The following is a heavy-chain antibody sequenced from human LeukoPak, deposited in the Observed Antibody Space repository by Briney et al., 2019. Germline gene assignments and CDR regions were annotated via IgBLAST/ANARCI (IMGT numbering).Heavy chain of an antibody. CDR1: GGSINNYY. Sequence: SETPSLNCTVSGGSINNYYWSWIRQPAGKGLEWNGRIYTRGSTNYNPSLKSRVTMSVDTSKNQFSLKLSSVTAADTAVYYCARGRYCSADICSGGDAFDIWGQGTMVSVSS. CDR3: ARGRYCSADICSGGDAFDI. V-gene: IGHV4-4*07. CDR2: IYTRGST. J-gene: IGHJ3*02. D-gene: IGHD2-15*01.